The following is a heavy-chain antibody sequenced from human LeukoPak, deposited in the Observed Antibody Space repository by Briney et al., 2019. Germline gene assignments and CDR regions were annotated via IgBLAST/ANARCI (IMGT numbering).Heavy chain of an antibody. CDR3: ARDRDLNDY. CDR2: ISSSSSYI. D-gene: IGHD3-10*01. Sequence: GGSLRLSSAASGFTFSSYSMNWVRQAPGKGLESVSSISSSSSYIYYADSVKGRFTISRDNAKNSLYLQMNSLRAEDTAVYYCARDRDLNDYWGQGTLVTVSS. J-gene: IGHJ4*02. V-gene: IGHV3-21*01. CDR1: GFTFSSYS.